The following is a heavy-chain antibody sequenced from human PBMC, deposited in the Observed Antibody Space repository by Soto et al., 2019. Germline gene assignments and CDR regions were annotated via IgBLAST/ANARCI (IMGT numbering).Heavy chain of an antibody. V-gene: IGHV3-23*01. J-gene: IGHJ4*02. CDR1: GVTFSRYA. CDR2: ISGSSGST. CDR3: AKERSSYVDYLDY. Sequence: GGSLRLSCAASGVTFSRYAMSWVRQAPGKGLEWVSAISGSSGSTYNADSGRRRSTITRDYSKHTLHLQMNSLTAEDTAVYYCAKERSSYVDYLDYWGQGTLVTVSS. D-gene: IGHD3-16*01.